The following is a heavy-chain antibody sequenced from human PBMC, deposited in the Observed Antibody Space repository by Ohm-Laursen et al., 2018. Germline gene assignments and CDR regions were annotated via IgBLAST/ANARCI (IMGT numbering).Heavy chain of an antibody. CDR2: ISSSSSTI. J-gene: IGHJ4*02. Sequence: GSLRLSCTASGFTFSTYWMNWVRQAPGKGLEWVSYISSSSSTIYYADSVKGRFTISRDNAKNSLYLQMNSLRAEDTAVYYCARDPTGNHFDYWGQGTLVTVSS. V-gene: IGHV3-48*01. D-gene: IGHD1-14*01. CDR3: ARDPTGNHFDY. CDR1: GFTFSTYW.